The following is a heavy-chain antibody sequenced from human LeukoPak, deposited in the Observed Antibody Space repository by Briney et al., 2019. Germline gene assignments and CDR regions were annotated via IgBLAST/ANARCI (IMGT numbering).Heavy chain of an antibody. CDR2: IYYSGST. CDR1: GGSISSYY. V-gene: IGHV4-59*08. CDR3: ARHGYDILTGYYTAAFDY. Sequence: SETLSLTCTVSGGSISSYYWSWIRQPPGKGLEWIGYIYYSGSTNYNPPLKSRVTISVDTSKNQFSLKLSSVTAADTPVYYCARHGYDILTGYYTAAFDYWGQGTLVTVSS. J-gene: IGHJ4*02. D-gene: IGHD3-9*01.